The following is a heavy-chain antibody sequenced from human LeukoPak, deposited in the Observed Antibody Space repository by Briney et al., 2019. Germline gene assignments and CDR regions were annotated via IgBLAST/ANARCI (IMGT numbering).Heavy chain of an antibody. V-gene: IGHV4-30-4*01. Sequence: PSQTLSLTCTVSGGSISSGDYYWSWIRQPPGEGLEWIGYIYYSGSTYYNPSLKSRVTISVDTSKNQFSLKLSSVTAADTAVYYCARAPRGYQLLVYWGQGTLVTVSS. J-gene: IGHJ4*02. CDR3: ARAPRGYQLLVY. D-gene: IGHD2-2*01. CDR2: IYYSGST. CDR1: GGSISSGDYY.